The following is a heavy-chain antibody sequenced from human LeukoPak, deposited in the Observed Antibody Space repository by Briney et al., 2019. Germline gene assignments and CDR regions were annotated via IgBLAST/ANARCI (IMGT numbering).Heavy chain of an antibody. CDR3: ARDQYDSSGYYYY. V-gene: IGHV1-69*05. Sequence: SVKVSCKASGGTFSSYAISWVRQAPGQGLEWMGRIIPIFGTANYAQKFQGRVTITTDESTSTACMELSSLRSEDTAVYYCARDQYDSSGYYYYWGQGTLVTVSS. CDR2: IIPIFGTA. D-gene: IGHD3-22*01. J-gene: IGHJ4*02. CDR1: GGTFSSYA.